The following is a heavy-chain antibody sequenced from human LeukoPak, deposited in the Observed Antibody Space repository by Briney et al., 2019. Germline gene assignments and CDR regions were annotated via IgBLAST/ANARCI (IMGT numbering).Heavy chain of an antibody. CDR3: ARGPPNCSGGSCYSSTLFDY. Sequence: ASVKVSCKASGYTFTSFYMHWVRQAPGQGLEWMGIINPSGGSTSYAQKFQGRVTMTRDTSTSTVYMEVSSLRSEDTAVYYCARGPPNCSGGSCYSSTLFDYWGQGTLVTVSS. D-gene: IGHD2-15*01. CDR1: GYTFTSFY. V-gene: IGHV1-46*01. CDR2: INPSGGST. J-gene: IGHJ4*02.